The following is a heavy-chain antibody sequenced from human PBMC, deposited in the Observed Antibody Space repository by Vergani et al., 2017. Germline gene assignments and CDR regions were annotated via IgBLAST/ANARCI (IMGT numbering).Heavy chain of an antibody. CDR1: GFSFNSYW. V-gene: IGHV3-74*03. CDR3: AKTVPYYYDSSGYLAYFDY. D-gene: IGHD3-22*01. J-gene: IGHJ4*02. Sequence: DVHLAESGGGFFQPGGSLRLSCSASGFSFNSYWMHWVRQVPGKGLLWVSRIKSDGSITAYADSVKGRFTISRDNSKNTLYLQMNSLRAEDTAVYYCAKTVPYYYDSSGYLAYFDYWGQGTLVTVSS. CDR2: IKSDGSIT.